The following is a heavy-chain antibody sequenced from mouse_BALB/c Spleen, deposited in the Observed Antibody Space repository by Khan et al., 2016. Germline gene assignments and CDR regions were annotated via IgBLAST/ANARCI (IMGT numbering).Heavy chain of an antibody. CDR1: VFNIKDYY. V-gene: IGHV14-4*02. D-gene: IGHD1-1*01. CDR3: NAIYYGSDVYFDY. J-gene: IGHJ2*01. CDR2: IDPENGDT. Sequence: VQLKESGAELVRSGASVKLSCTASVFNIKDYYMHWVKQRPEQGLEWIGWIDPENGDTEYAPKFQGKAIMTADTSSNAAYLQFSSLTSEDSAVYYCNAIYYGSDVYFDYWGQGTTLTVSS.